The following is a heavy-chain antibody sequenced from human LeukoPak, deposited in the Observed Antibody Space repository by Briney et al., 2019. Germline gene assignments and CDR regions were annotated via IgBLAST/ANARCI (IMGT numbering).Heavy chain of an antibody. CDR1: GFTFSSYS. CDR2: ISSSSSYI. Sequence: PGGSLRLPCAASGFTFSSYSMNWVRQAPGKGLGWVSSISSSSSYIYYADSVKGRFTISRDNAKNSLYLQMNSLRAEDTAVYYCARGGYGGNSFDYWGQGTLVTVSS. CDR3: ARGGYGGNSFDY. D-gene: IGHD4-23*01. V-gene: IGHV3-21*01. J-gene: IGHJ4*02.